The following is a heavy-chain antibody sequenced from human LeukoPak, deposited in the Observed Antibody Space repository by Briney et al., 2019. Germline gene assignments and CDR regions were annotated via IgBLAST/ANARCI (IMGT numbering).Heavy chain of an antibody. CDR3: AKDGQYSSSWYYFDY. CDR1: GFRFSSYA. D-gene: IGHD6-13*01. V-gene: IGHV3-23*01. Sequence: PGGSLRLSCAASGFRFSSYAMSWVRQAPGKGLEWVSAISGSGVSTYYADSVKGRFTVSRDNSKNTLYLQMSSLRAEDTAVYYCAKDGQYSSSWYYFDYWGQGTLVTVSS. J-gene: IGHJ4*02. CDR2: ISGSGVST.